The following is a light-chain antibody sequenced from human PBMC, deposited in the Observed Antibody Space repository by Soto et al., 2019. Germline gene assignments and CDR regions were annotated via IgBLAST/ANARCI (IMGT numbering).Light chain of an antibody. CDR2: DAS. J-gene: IGKJ1*01. CDR1: QSVFSW. Sequence: DIPMTQSPSTLSASVGDRVTITCRASQSVFSWLAWYQQKPGQAPKLLIYDASTLEGGVPSRFSGSGSGTEFTLTIGGLQPDDFATYHCQQYTSFSWSFGQGTKVEVK. CDR3: QQYTSFSWS. V-gene: IGKV1-5*01.